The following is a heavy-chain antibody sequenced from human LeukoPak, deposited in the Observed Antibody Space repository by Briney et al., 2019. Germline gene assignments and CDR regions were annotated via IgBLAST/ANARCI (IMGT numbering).Heavy chain of an antibody. V-gene: IGHV1-8*03. D-gene: IGHD2-2*02. Sequence: GASVKVSCKASGYTFTSYDINWVRQATGQGLEWMGWMNPNSGSTGYAQKFQGRVTITRNTSISTAYMELSSLRSEDTAVYYCARVRYCSSTSCYKNFDYWGQGTLVTVSS. CDR1: GYTFTSYD. CDR2: MNPNSGST. J-gene: IGHJ4*02. CDR3: ARVRYCSSTSCYKNFDY.